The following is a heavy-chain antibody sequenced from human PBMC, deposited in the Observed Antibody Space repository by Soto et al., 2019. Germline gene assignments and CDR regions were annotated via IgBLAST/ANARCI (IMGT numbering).Heavy chain of an antibody. CDR1: GYTLTELS. J-gene: IGHJ4*02. CDR2: FDPEDGET. D-gene: IGHD5-12*01. CDR3: ATAARWLRSYFDY. V-gene: IGHV1-24*01. Sequence: GASVKVSCKVSGYTLTELSMHWVRQAPGKGLEWKGGFDPEDGETIYARKFQGRVTMTEDTSTDTAYMELSSLRSEDTVVFYCATAARWLRSYFDYWGQGTLVTVSA.